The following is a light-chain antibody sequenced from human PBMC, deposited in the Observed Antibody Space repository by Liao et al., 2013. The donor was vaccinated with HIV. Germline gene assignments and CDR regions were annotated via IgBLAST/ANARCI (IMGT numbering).Light chain of an antibody. Sequence: SYVLTQPPSVSVAPGHTARITCAGDNIGGESVHWYQQKSGQAPVLVIFHETDRPSGISDRFSGSTSENTATLTISRVEPGDEADYYCQLWDSSSDHPYVFGTGTQVTVL. CDR2: HET. J-gene: IGLJ1*01. V-gene: IGLV3-21*01. CDR1: NIGGES. CDR3: QLWDSSSDHPYV.